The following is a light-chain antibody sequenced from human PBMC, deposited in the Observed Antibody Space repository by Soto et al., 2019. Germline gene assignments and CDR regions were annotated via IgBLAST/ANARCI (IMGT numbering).Light chain of an antibody. CDR2: GAS. CDR3: QQLDRYPFT. Sequence: EIVLTQSPGTLSLSPGERATLSCRASQSVAAYYLGWFQQKPGQAPRLLIFGASNRATGIPDRFSGSGSGTHFTLTISRLEPEDFASYYCQQLDRYPFTFGGGTKVDI. V-gene: IGKV3-20*01. CDR1: QSVAAYY. J-gene: IGKJ4*01.